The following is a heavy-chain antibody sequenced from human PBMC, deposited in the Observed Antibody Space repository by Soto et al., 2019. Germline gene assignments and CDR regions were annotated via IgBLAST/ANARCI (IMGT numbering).Heavy chain of an antibody. J-gene: IGHJ4*02. CDR3: TRDPGAYSSTWSFYFDS. CDR2: INTDGSST. V-gene: IGHV3-74*01. Sequence: LRLSCAASGFTFSPYAMNWVRQAPGKGLEWVSGINTDGSSTTYADSVKGRFTISRDNAKNTLYLQMDSLRAEDTGVYYCTRDPGAYSSTWSFYFDSWGQGTLVTVSS. D-gene: IGHD6-13*01. CDR1: GFTFSPYA.